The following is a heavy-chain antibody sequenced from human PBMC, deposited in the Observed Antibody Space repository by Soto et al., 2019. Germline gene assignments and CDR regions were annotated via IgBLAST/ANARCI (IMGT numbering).Heavy chain of an antibody. CDR1: GGSFSGYY. V-gene: IGHV4-34*01. CDR3: ARGPYCSSTSCYTLYYYYYGMDV. D-gene: IGHD2-2*02. Sequence: SETLSLTCAVYGGSFSGYYWSWIRQPPGKGLEWIGEINHSGSTNYNPSLKSRVTISVDTSKNQFSLKLSSVTAADTAVYYCARGPYCSSTSCYTLYYYYYGMDVWGQGTTATVSS. J-gene: IGHJ6*02. CDR2: INHSGST.